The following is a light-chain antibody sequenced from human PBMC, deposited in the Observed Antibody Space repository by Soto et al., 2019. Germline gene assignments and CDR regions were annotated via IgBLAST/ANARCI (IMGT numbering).Light chain of an antibody. CDR2: NNN. CDR3: AAWDDSLNGVV. CDR1: SSNIGSDS. Sequence: QSVLTQAPSASGTPGQRVTISCSGSSSNIGSDSVNWYQQLPGTAPKLLIYNNNQRPSGVPDRFSGSKSGTSASLAISGLHSEHEADYYCAAWDDSLNGVVFGGGTKVTVL. V-gene: IGLV1-44*01. J-gene: IGLJ2*01.